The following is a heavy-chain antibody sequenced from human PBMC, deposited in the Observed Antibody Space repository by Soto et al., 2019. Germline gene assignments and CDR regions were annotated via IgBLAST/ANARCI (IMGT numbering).Heavy chain of an antibody. Sequence: QVQLVQSGAEVKKPGSSVKVSCKASGGTFSSYAISWVRQAPGQGLEWMGGIIPIFGTANYAQKFQGRVTITADESTSTAYMELSSLRSEDTAVYYCARNVAAGSLGYSYYGMDVWGQGPTVTVSS. D-gene: IGHD6-13*01. CDR1: GGTFSSYA. J-gene: IGHJ6*02. CDR2: IIPIFGTA. CDR3: ARNVAAGSLGYSYYGMDV. V-gene: IGHV1-69*01.